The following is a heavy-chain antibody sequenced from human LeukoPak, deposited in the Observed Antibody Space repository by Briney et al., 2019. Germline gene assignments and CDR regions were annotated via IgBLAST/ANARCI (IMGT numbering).Heavy chain of an antibody. D-gene: IGHD3-3*02. Sequence: GGSLRLSCAASGLIFSSYWMSWVRQAPGKGLEWVANIKKDGSEMYYVDSVKGRFTISRDNAKNSLYLQMTSLRVEDTAFYYCAKDVGALLVLPFDSWGQGTLVTVSS. J-gene: IGHJ4*02. V-gene: IGHV3-7*03. CDR3: AKDVGALLVLPFDS. CDR2: IKKDGSEM. CDR1: GLIFSSYW.